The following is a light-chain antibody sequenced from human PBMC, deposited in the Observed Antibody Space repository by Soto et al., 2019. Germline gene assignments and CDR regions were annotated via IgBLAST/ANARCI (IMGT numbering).Light chain of an antibody. CDR1: QSISSW. V-gene: IGKV1-5*01. CDR3: QQYNSYWT. J-gene: IGKJ1*01. CDR2: DAS. Sequence: DIQMTQSPSTLSASVGDRVTITCRASQSISSWLAWYQQKPGKAPKLLIYDASSLESGVPSGCSGSGSGTEFTLTISSLQPDDFATYYCQQYNSYWTFGQGTKVEIK.